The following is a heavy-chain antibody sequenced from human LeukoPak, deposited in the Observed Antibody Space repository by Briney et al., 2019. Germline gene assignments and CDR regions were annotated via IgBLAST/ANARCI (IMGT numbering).Heavy chain of an antibody. CDR2: IKQDGSEK. CDR3: ARLGHEYYYDSSGYYPTRFFDY. V-gene: IGHV3-7*01. D-gene: IGHD3-22*01. CDR1: GFTFSSYW. Sequence: PGGSLRLSCAASGFTFSSYWMSWVRQAPGKGLEWVANIKQDGSEKYYVDSVKGRFTISRDNAKNSLYLQMNSLRAEDTAVYYCARLGHEYYYDSSGYYPTRFFDYWGQGTLVTVSS. J-gene: IGHJ4*02.